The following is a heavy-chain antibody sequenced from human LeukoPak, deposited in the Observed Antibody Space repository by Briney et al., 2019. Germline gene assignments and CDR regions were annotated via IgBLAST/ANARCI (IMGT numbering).Heavy chain of an antibody. CDR1: GGTLSSYA. CDR2: IIPILGIA. J-gene: IGHJ4*02. Sequence: SVKVSCKASGGTLSSYAISWVRQAPGQGLEWMGRIIPILGIANYAQKFQGRVTITADKSTSTAYMELSSLRSEDTAVYYCAGAKYYYDSSGYYYFDYWGQGTLVTVSS. D-gene: IGHD3-22*01. CDR3: AGAKYYYDSSGYYYFDY. V-gene: IGHV1-69*04.